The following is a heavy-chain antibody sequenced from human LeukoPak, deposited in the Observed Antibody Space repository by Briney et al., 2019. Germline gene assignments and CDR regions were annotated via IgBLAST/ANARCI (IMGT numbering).Heavy chain of an antibody. D-gene: IGHD5-12*01. CDR3: ARAILSRGGYSGYDYYYYGMDV. V-gene: IGHV3-33*01. Sequence: HSGGSLRLSCAASGFTFSSYGMHWVRQAPGKGLEWVAVIWYDGSNKYYADSVKGRFTISRDNSKNTLYLQMNSLRAEDTAVYYCARAILSRGGYSGYDYYYYGMDVWGQGTTVTVSS. J-gene: IGHJ6*02. CDR1: GFTFSSYG. CDR2: IWYDGSNK.